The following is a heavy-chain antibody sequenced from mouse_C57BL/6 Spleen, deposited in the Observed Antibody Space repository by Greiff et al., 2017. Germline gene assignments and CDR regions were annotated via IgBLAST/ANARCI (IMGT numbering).Heavy chain of an antibody. V-gene: IGHV1-69*01. CDR3: ARYGSNYLYYYAMDY. CDR1: GYTFTSYW. Sequence: QVQLQQPGAELVMPGASVKLSCKASGYTFTSYWMHWVKQRPGQGLEWIGEIDPSDSYTNYNQKFKGKSTLTVDKSSSTAYMQLSSLTSEDSAVYYCARYGSNYLYYYAMDYWGQGTSDTVSS. CDR2: IDPSDSYT. D-gene: IGHD2-5*01. J-gene: IGHJ4*01.